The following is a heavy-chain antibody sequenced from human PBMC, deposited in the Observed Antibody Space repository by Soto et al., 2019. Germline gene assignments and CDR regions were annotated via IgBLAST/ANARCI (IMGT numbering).Heavy chain of an antibody. V-gene: IGHV4-61*01. CDR1: GGSVSSGSYY. CDR3: ARGYYDSSGYYYATYPFDY. J-gene: IGHJ4*02. CDR2: IYYSGST. Sequence: PSETLSLTCTVSGGSVSSGSYYWSWIRQPPGKGLEWIGYIYYSGSTNYNPSLKSRVTISVDTSKNQFSLKLSSVTAADTAVYYCARGYYDSSGYYYATYPFDYWGQGTLVTV. D-gene: IGHD3-22*01.